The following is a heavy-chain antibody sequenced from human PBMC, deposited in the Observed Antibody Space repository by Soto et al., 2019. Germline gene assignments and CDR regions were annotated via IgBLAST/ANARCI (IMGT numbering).Heavy chain of an antibody. D-gene: IGHD2-15*01. Sequence: QVQLVQSGAEVKKPGSSVKVSCKASGGTFSSYAISWVRQAPGQGLEWMGGIIPIFGTANYAQKFQGRVTITGDESTSTAYMELSGLRSEDTALYYCAAVVAATFPLNWFDPWGQGTLVTVSS. CDR3: AAVVAATFPLNWFDP. V-gene: IGHV1-69*12. CDR1: GGTFSSYA. J-gene: IGHJ5*02. CDR2: IIPIFGTA.